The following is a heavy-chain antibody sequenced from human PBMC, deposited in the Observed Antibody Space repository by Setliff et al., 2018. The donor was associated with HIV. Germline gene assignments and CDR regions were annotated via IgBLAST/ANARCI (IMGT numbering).Heavy chain of an antibody. J-gene: IGHJ4*02. CDR1: GFTFSNYG. V-gene: IGHV3-30*02. CDR3: VRGSGYYYFDN. D-gene: IGHD3-22*01. CDR2: IRYDGSDK. Sequence: VGSLRLSCEISGFTFSNYGMHWVRQAPGKGLEWVAFIRYDGSDKYYVDSVKGRFTVSRDNSKNTLYLQMNSLRPEDTALYYCVRGSGYYYFDNWGQGALVTVSS.